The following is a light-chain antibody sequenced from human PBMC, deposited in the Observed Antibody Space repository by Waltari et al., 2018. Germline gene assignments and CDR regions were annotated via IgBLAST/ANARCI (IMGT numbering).Light chain of an antibody. CDR1: SGSIARNY. J-gene: IGLJ3*02. V-gene: IGLV6-57*01. CDR2: ENH. CDR3: QSSDSSTWV. Sequence: NFMLTQPHSVSGSPGKTVTISCTRRSGSIARNYVQWSQQRPATPPTTLIYENHQRPSGVPDRFSGSIDSSSNSASLTISQLKTEDEADYYCQSSDSSTWVFGGGTKLTVL.